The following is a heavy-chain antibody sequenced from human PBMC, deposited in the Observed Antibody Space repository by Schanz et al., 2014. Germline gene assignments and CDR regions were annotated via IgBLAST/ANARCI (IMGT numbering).Heavy chain of an antibody. CDR1: GFTVNTNY. V-gene: IGHV3-53*01. Sequence: EVQLVESGGGLIQPGGSLRLSCAVSGFTVNTNYMSWVRQAPGKGLEWISSMYINSGSTQYADSVKGRFIISRDSSKNTLGLQMNSLRAEDTAVYFCARDGGRDGYNLAFDVWGQGTLVTVSS. D-gene: IGHD5-12*01. CDR2: MYINSGST. CDR3: ARDGGRDGYNLAFDV. J-gene: IGHJ3*01.